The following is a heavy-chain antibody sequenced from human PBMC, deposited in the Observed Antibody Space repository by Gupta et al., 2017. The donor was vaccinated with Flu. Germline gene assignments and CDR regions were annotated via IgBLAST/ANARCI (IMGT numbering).Heavy chain of an antibody. J-gene: IGHJ4*02. D-gene: IGHD3-22*01. CDR1: GFPFSRYS. CDR3: GRFNRDSSGYQY. V-gene: IGHV3-21*01. CDR2: ISSSSSYI. Sequence: EVQLVESGGGLVKPGGSLRLSWAASGFPFSRYSMHWVRQAPGKGLEWVSSISSSSSYIYYADSVKGRFTISRDNAKNSLYLQMNSLRAEDTAVYYCGRFNRDSSGYQYWGQGTLVTVSS.